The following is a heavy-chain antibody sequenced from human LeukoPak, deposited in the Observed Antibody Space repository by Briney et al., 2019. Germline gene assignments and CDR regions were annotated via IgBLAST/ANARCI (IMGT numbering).Heavy chain of an antibody. CDR2: INSDGSST. D-gene: IGHD3-10*01. J-gene: IGHJ6*04. CDR1: GFTFSSYN. CDR3: ARDREGHILWVDV. Sequence: GGSLRLSCAASGFTFSSYNMNWVRQAPGKGLVWVSRINSDGSSTSYADSVKGRFTISRDNAKNTLYLQMNSLRAEDTAVYYCARDREGHILWVDVWGKGTTVTISS. V-gene: IGHV3-74*01.